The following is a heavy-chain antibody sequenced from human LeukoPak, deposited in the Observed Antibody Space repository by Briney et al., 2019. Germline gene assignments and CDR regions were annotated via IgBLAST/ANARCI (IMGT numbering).Heavy chain of an antibody. Sequence: GGSLRLSCAASGFTFSGSAMHWVRQASGKGLEWVGRIRSKANSYATAYAASVKGRFTISRDDSKNTAYLQMNSLKTEDTAVYYCTPLGYCSGGSCSTARGYYYYMDVWGKGATVTVSS. CDR3: TPLGYCSGGSCSTARGYYYYMDV. V-gene: IGHV3-73*01. CDR1: GFTFSGSA. D-gene: IGHD2-15*01. J-gene: IGHJ6*03. CDR2: IRSKANSYAT.